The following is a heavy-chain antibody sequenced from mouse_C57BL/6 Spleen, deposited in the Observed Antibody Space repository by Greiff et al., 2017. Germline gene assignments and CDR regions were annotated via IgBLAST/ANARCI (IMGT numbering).Heavy chain of an antibody. D-gene: IGHD1-1*01. CDR3: ARGITTVVAKAMDY. CDR1: GYSITSGYY. Sequence: ESGPGLVKPSQSLSLTCSVTGYSITSGYYWNWIRQFPGNKLEWMGYISYDGSNNYNPSLKNRISITRDTSKIQLLLKLNSVTTEDTATYYCARGITTVVAKAMDYWGQGTSVTVSS. V-gene: IGHV3-6*01. J-gene: IGHJ4*01. CDR2: ISYDGSN.